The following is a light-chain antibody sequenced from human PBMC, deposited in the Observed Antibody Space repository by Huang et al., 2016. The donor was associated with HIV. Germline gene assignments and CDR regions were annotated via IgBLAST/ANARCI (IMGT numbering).Light chain of an antibody. CDR2: LGS. CDR1: QSLLHSNGYNY. J-gene: IGKJ1*01. Sequence: DIVMTQSPLSLPVTPGEPASISCRSSQSLLHSNGYNYLNWYLQKPGQSPQLLISLGSNRASGIPDRISGSGSGTDFTLKISRVEAEDVGVYYCMRALQTPWTFGQGTKVEIK. V-gene: IGKV2-28*01. CDR3: MRALQTPWT.